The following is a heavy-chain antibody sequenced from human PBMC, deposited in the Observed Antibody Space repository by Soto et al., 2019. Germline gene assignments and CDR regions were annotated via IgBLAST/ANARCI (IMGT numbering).Heavy chain of an antibody. CDR2: ISAYNGNT. CDR1: GYTFTSYG. V-gene: IGHV1-18*01. J-gene: IGHJ6*03. CDR3: VSHVEGGDLYYYYYMDV. Sequence: ASVKASCKESGYTFTSYGISWVRQDKGQGLELMGWISAYNGNTNYAQKLQGRVTMTTDTSTRTAYMELRSLRSDDTAVYFCVSHVEGGDLYYYYYMDVWGKGTTVTVSS. D-gene: IGHD4-17*01.